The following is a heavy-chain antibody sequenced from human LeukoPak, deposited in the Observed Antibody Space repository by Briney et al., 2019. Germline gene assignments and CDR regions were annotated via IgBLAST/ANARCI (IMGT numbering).Heavy chain of an antibody. CDR3: ARDFGTYDDTSSQYFSWYAFEI. CDR1: AFSIKSYA. Sequence: PGGSLRLSCAASAFSIKSYAMHWVRQAPGKGLEWVGTILYDGSDDFYADSVKGRFTISRDNDKNTLEMLMTSLTIEDTAVYFCARDFGTYDDTSSQYFSWYAFEIWGQGTVVTVSS. CDR2: ILYDGSDD. V-gene: IGHV3-30*03. J-gene: IGHJ3*02. D-gene: IGHD3-16*01.